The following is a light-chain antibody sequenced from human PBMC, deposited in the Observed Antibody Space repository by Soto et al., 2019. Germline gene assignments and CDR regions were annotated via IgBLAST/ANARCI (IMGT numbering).Light chain of an antibody. CDR2: ANN. CDR1: NSTIGAGSD. CDR3: QSYDVSLSASV. J-gene: IGLJ2*01. Sequence: QSVLTQPPSVSGAPGQRVTISCTGSNSTIGAGSDVHWYQQLPGTAPKLLIYANNIRPSGVPDRLSGSKSGTSASLAIAGLQAEDEAHYYCQSYDVSLSASVFGGGTKLTVL. V-gene: IGLV1-40*01.